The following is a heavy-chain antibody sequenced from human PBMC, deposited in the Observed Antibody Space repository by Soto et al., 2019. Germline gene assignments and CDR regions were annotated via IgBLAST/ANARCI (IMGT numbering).Heavy chain of an antibody. CDR2: ISYDGSNK. V-gene: IGHV3-30*18. Sequence: VQLVESGGCVVQPGRSLRLSCTASGFTFRSYGMHWVRQAPGKGLEGVAVISYDGSNKYYIDSVKGRFTISRDNSKNTLYLQMNSLRAEDAALYYCAKGRGPDGFDMWGQGTMVTVSS. CDR3: AKGRGPDGFDM. CDR1: GFTFRSYG. J-gene: IGHJ3*02.